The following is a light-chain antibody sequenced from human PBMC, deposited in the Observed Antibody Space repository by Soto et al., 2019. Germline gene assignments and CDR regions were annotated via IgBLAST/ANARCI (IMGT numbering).Light chain of an antibody. J-gene: IGLJ1*01. CDR1: SDYSTYK. CDR2: VGTGGILG. V-gene: IGLV9-49*01. Sequence: QSVLTQPPSASASLGASVTLTCTLSSDYSTYKVDWYQQRPGKGPRFGMRVGTGGILGSKGDGIPDRFSVLGSGLNRYLTIKNIQEEDESDYHCGADHGSGSNFVYVFGTGTKLTVL. CDR3: GADHGSGSNFVYV.